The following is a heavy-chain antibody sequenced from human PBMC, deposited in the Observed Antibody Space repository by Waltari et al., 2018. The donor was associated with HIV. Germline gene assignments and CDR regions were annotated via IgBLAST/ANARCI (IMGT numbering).Heavy chain of an antibody. J-gene: IGHJ1*01. CDR1: GYTFTSYY. CDR3: ARSYSSSWYSDEYFQY. Sequence: QVHPVQSGAEVTKPGASVKVSCQASGYTFTSYYLHWVRQAPGLGLEWMGIINPSGGTTSYAQKFQGRVTMTRDTSTSTVYMELSSLRSEDTAVYYCARSYSSSWYSDEYFQYWGQGTLVTVSS. V-gene: IGHV1-46*01. D-gene: IGHD6-13*01. CDR2: INPSGGTT.